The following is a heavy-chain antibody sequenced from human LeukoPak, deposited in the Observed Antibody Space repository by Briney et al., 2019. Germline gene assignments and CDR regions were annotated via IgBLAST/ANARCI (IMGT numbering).Heavy chain of an antibody. J-gene: IGHJ4*02. D-gene: IGHD6-13*01. CDR1: GGSISSSSYY. CDR2: IYYSGST. Sequence: PSETLSLTCTVSGGSISSSSYYWGWIRQPPGKGLEWIGYIYYSGSTNYNPSLKSRVTISLDTSKNQFSLKLSSVTAADTAIYYCARAGAAPGSIDYWGQGTLVTVSS. CDR3: ARAGAAPGSIDY. V-gene: IGHV4-61*05.